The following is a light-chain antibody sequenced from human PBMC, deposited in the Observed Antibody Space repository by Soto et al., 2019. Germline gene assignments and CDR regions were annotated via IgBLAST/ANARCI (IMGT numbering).Light chain of an antibody. CDR2: AAS. CDR1: QGIRDE. V-gene: IGKV1-6*01. J-gene: IGKJ1*01. Sequence: AIQMTQSPSSLSASVGDRVTISCRASQGIRDELGWYQQKPGKAPMLLIYAASSLQSGVPSRFRGSGSVTDFILTISSLQPEDVATYYCLQDYNYPWTFGQGTKVEIK. CDR3: LQDYNYPWT.